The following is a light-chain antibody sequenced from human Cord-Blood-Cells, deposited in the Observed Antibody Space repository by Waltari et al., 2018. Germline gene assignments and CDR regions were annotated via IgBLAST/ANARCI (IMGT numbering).Light chain of an antibody. CDR3: QQLNSYPHS. V-gene: IGKV1-9*01. CDR1: QGISSY. CDR2: AAS. J-gene: IGKJ2*03. Sequence: DIQFTQSPSFLSASVGDRVTITCRASQGISSYLAWYQQKPGKAPQLLIYAASTLQSGGPSRFSGSGSGTEFTLTISSLQPEDFATYYCQQLNSYPHSFGQGTKLEIK.